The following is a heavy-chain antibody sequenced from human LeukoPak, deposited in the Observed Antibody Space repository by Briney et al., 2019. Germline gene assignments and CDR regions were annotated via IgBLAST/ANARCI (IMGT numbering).Heavy chain of an antibody. D-gene: IGHD2-21*01. Sequence: ASVKVSGKASGYTFTDHSIHWVRQAPGQGREWMGYVDPSNEDTNYAPKFHDRVTMTGDTSIRTAYMELSRLTSDDTAVYYCARSLFVAFTDWGQGTLVIVSS. CDR2: VDPSNEDT. CDR3: ARSLFVAFTD. V-gene: IGHV1-2*02. J-gene: IGHJ4*02. CDR1: GYTFTDHS.